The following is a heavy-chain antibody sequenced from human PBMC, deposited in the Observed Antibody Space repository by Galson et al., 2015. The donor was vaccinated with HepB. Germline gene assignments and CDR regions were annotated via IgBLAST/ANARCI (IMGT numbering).Heavy chain of an antibody. J-gene: IGHJ4*02. CDR2: INAGNGNT. D-gene: IGHD6-19*01. V-gene: IGHV1-3*01. CDR3: ARDRPRYSSGWSN. CDR1: GYTFTSYA. Sequence: SVKVSCKASGYTFTSYAMHWVRQAPGQRLEWMGWINAGNGNTKYSQKFQGRVTITRDTSASTAYMELSSLRSEDTAVYYCARDRPRYSSGWSNWGQGTLVTVSS.